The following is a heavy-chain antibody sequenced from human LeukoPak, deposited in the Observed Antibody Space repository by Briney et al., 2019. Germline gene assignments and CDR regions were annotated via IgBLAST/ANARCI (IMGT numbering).Heavy chain of an antibody. CDR3: ARDLNRKRYFDWLLYGNDDY. V-gene: IGHV4-31*03. Sequence: SETLSLTCTVSGGSISSGGYCWSWIRQHPGKGLEWIGYIYYSGSTYYNPSLKSRVTISVDTSKNQFSLKLSSVTAADTAVYYCARDLNRKRYFDWLLYGNDDYWGQGTLVTVSS. CDR2: IYYSGST. D-gene: IGHD3-9*01. J-gene: IGHJ4*02. CDR1: GGSISSGGYC.